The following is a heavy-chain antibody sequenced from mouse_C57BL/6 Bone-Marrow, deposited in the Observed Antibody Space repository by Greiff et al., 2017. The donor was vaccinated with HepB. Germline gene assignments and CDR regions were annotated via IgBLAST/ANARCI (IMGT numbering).Heavy chain of an antibody. J-gene: IGHJ4*01. Sequence: QVQLQQPGTELVKPGASVKLSCKASAYTFTSYWMPWVKQRPGRGLEWIGNINPSNGGTNYNEKFKSKATLTVDKSSSPAYMQLSSRPSEDAAVYCCARFDDGYEMDDWGGGTSGSVCS. D-gene: IGHD2-3*01. CDR2: INPSNGGT. V-gene: IGHV1-53*01. CDR3: ARFDDGYEMDD. CDR1: AYTFTSYW.